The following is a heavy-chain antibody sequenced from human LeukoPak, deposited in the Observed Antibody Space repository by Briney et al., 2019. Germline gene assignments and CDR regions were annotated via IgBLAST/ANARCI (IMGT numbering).Heavy chain of an antibody. CDR1: GGSFSGYY. V-gene: IGHV4-34*01. CDR3: ARDRGRSNYYYYYGMDV. D-gene: IGHD2-15*01. Sequence: PSETLSLTCAVYGGSFSGYYWSWIRQPPGKGLEWIGEINHSGSTNYNPSLKSRVTISVDTSKNQFSLKLSSVTAADTAVCYCARDRGRSNYYYYYGMDVWGQGTTVTVSS. J-gene: IGHJ6*02. CDR2: INHSGST.